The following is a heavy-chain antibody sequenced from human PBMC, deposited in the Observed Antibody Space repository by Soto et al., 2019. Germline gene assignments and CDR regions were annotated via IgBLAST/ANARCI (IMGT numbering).Heavy chain of an antibody. D-gene: IGHD2-21*02. CDR2: INPSGGST. CDR1: GYTFTSYY. V-gene: IGHV1-46*01. Sequence: GASVKVSCKASGYTFTSYYMHWVRQAPGQGLEWMGIINPSGGSTSYAQKFQGRVTMTRDTSTSTVYMELSSLRSEDTAVYYCARESLPAYCGGDCYPDYYYYGMDVWG. CDR3: ARESLPAYCGGDCYPDYYYYGMDV. J-gene: IGHJ6*02.